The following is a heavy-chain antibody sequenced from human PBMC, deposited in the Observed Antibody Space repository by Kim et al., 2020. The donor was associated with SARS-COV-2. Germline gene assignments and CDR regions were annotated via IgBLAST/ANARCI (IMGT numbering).Heavy chain of an antibody. CDR1: GFTFSSYG. CDR3: AKEHCSGGSCYSFDY. D-gene: IGHD2-15*01. CDR2: ISYDGSNK. V-gene: IGHV3-30*18. Sequence: GGSLRLSCAASGFTFSSYGMHWVRQAPGKGLEWVAVISYDGSNKYYADSVKGRFTISRDNSKNTLYLQMNSLRAEDTAVYYCAKEHCSGGSCYSFDYWG. J-gene: IGHJ4*01.